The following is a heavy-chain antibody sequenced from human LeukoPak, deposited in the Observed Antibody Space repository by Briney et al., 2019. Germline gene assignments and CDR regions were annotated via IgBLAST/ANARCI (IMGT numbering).Heavy chain of an antibody. CDR1: GYTFAHYW. V-gene: IGHV5-51*01. J-gene: IGHJ4*02. CDR2: IYPSDSDI. CDR3: ARQAQNCYGSGAIDS. D-gene: IGHD3-10*01. Sequence: GESLRISCKGSGYTFAHYWIGWVRQMPGRGLEWMGVIYPSDSDIRVSPSFQGQVTISADMSINTAYLQWTSLKASDTAIYYCARQAQNCYGSGAIDSWGQGSLLTVSS.